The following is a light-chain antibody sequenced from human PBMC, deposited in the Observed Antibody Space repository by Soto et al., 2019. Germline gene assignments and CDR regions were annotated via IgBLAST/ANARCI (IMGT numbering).Light chain of an antibody. V-gene: IGLV2-23*03. CDR3: CSYAGSSTFV. CDR2: EGS. Sequence: LTQPASVSGSPGQSITISCTGTSSDVGSYNLVSWYQQHPGKAPKLMIYEGSKRPSGVSNRFSGSKSGNTASLTISGLQAEDEADYYCCSYAGSSTFVFGTGTKVTV. J-gene: IGLJ1*01. CDR1: SSDVGSYNL.